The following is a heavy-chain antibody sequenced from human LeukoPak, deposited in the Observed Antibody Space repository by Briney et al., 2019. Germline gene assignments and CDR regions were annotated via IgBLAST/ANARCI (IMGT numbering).Heavy chain of an antibody. CDR1: GFTFSIYA. CDR2: ISGSGGNT. CDR3: AIDSRSTWHFDY. Sequence: PGGSLRLSCAASGFTFSIYAMSWVRQAPGKGLEWVSAISGSGGNTYSADSVKGRFTISRDSSKNTLFLQMNSLRAEDTAVYYCAIDSRSTWHFDYWGQGTLVTVSS. V-gene: IGHV3-23*01. D-gene: IGHD2-2*01. J-gene: IGHJ4*02.